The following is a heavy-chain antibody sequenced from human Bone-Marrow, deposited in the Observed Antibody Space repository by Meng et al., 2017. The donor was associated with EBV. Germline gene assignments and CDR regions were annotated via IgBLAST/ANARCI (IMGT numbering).Heavy chain of an antibody. V-gene: IGHV1-2*06. CDR3: ASFVVVAH. CDR2: IYPNSGGT. Sequence: QAQLVQSWAEVKKPXXSVKVSCQASGYTFTGYSMHWVRQAPGQGLEWMGRIYPNSGGTNYAQKFQGRVTMTRDTSISTAYMELSRLRSDDTAVYYCASFVVVAHWGQGTLFTVSS. CDR1: GYTFTGYS. D-gene: IGHD2-2*01. J-gene: IGHJ4*02.